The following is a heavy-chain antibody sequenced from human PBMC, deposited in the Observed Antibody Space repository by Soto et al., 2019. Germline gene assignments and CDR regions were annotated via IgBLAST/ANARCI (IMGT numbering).Heavy chain of an antibody. CDR3: AKDRVATSDDAFDI. D-gene: IGHD5-12*01. Sequence: SLKISCAASGFTFDDYAMHWVRQAPGKGLEWVSGISWNSGSIGYADSVKGRFTISRDNAKNSLYLQMNSLRAEDTALYYCAKDRVATSDDAFDIWGQGTMVTVSS. CDR1: GFTFDDYA. J-gene: IGHJ3*02. CDR2: ISWNSGSI. V-gene: IGHV3-9*01.